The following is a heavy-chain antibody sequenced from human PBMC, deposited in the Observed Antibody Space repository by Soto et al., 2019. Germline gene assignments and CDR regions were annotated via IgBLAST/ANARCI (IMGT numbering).Heavy chain of an antibody. D-gene: IGHD3-22*01. CDR2: IYSGGST. J-gene: IGHJ4*02. Sequence: GGSLRLSCAASGFTVSSNYMSWVRQAPGKGLEWVSVIYSGGSTYYADSVKGRFTISRDNSKNTLYLQMNSLRAEDTAVYYCARGTGGYYYDSSGYTTWGQGTLVTVSS. CDR3: ARGTGGYYYDSSGYTT. CDR1: GFTVSSNY. V-gene: IGHV3-66*01.